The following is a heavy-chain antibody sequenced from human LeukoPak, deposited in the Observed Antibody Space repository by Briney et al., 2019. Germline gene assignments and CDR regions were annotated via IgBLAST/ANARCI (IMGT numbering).Heavy chain of an antibody. Sequence: GESLKISCKGSGYSFTSYWIGWVRQMPGKGLEWMGIVYPGDSDTRYSPSFQGQVTISADKSISTAYLQWSSLKASDTAMYYCARFGKTGSLRYCSSTSCSSLNYYYYYYMDVWGKGTTVTVSS. CDR3: ARFGKTGSLRYCSSTSCSSLNYYYYYYMDV. CDR2: VYPGDSDT. D-gene: IGHD2-2*01. CDR1: GYSFTSYW. J-gene: IGHJ6*03. V-gene: IGHV5-51*01.